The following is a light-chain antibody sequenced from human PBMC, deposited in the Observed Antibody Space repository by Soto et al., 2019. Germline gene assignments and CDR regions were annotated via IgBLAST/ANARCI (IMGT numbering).Light chain of an antibody. Sequence: EIVMTQSPATLSVSPGERATLSCRASQSVSSNLAWYQQKPGQAPRLLIYGASTRATGIPARFSGSGSGTEFTLTISSLQSKDFAVYYCQQYGSSGYTFGQGIKLEIK. V-gene: IGKV3-15*01. J-gene: IGKJ2*01. CDR1: QSVSSN. CDR2: GAS. CDR3: QQYGSSGYT.